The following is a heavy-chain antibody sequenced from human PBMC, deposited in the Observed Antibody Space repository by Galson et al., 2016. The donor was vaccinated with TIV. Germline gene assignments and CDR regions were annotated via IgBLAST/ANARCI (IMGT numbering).Heavy chain of an antibody. CDR2: TYYRSRWYY. V-gene: IGHV6-1*01. J-gene: IGHJ3*02. CDR1: GDSVSSDSAA. Sequence: CAISGDSVSSDSAAWNWVRQSPSRGLEWLGRTYYRSRWYYDYKVSVKSRITINPDTSKNQFSLQLNSVTPEDTAVYYCSRAAGKMGASCYATFGTFDIWGQWTMVTVSS. CDR3: SRAAGKMGASCYATFGTFDI. D-gene: IGHD2-2*01.